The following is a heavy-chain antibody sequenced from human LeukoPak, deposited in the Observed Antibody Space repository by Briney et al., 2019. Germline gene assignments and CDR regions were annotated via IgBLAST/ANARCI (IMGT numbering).Heavy chain of an antibody. Sequence: GGSLRLSCAASGFTFSSYEMNWVRQAPGKGLEWVSYISSSGSTIYYADSVKGRFTISRDNAKNTLYLQMNSLRAEDTAVYYCARDAVKWEPDAFDIWGQGTMVTVSS. CDR3: ARDAVKWEPDAFDI. D-gene: IGHD1-26*01. CDR1: GFTFSSYE. J-gene: IGHJ3*02. CDR2: ISSSGSTI. V-gene: IGHV3-48*03.